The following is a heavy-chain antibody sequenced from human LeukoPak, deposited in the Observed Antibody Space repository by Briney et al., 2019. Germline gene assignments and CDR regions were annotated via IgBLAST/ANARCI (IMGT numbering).Heavy chain of an antibody. D-gene: IGHD3-22*01. Sequence: PSETLSLTCTVSGGTIISYYWSWVRQSAGKGLEWIGRIYPSGSTEYNTSLKSRVAMSVDMSKKQFSLKLTSVTAADTAVYYCARLKFYDSTGYTPGYYMDVWGKGTTVTVSS. V-gene: IGHV4-4*07. CDR2: IYPSGST. CDR1: GGTIISYY. CDR3: ARLKFYDSTGYTPGYYMDV. J-gene: IGHJ6*03.